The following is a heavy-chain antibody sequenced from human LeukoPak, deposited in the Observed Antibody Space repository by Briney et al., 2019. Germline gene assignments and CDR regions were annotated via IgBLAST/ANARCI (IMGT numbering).Heavy chain of an antibody. CDR1: GGSFSGYY. CDR2: INHSGST. Sequence: SETLSLTCAVYGGSFSGYYWSWIRQPPGKGLEWIGEINHSGSTNYNPSLKSRVTISVDTSKNQFSLKLSSVTAADTAVYYCARAFQDTAMVSNRYFDYWGQGTLVTVSS. J-gene: IGHJ4*02. V-gene: IGHV4-34*01. CDR3: ARAFQDTAMVSNRYFDY. D-gene: IGHD5-18*01.